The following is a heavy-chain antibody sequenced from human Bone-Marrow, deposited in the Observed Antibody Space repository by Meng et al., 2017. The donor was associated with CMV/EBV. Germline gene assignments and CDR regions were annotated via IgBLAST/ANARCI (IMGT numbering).Heavy chain of an antibody. V-gene: IGHV3-30-3*01. CDR1: GFSFSGYA. Sequence: GESLKISCAASGFSFSGYAMHWVRQAPGKGLQWVAVISYDGNIKYYTDSVRGRFTISRDDSKNTLYLQMNSLRGEDTAVYYCARDMLRDSGSQRWQDDYWGQGTPVTVSS. CDR3: ARDMLRDSGSQRWQDDY. J-gene: IGHJ4*02. CDR2: ISYDGNIK. D-gene: IGHD1-26*01.